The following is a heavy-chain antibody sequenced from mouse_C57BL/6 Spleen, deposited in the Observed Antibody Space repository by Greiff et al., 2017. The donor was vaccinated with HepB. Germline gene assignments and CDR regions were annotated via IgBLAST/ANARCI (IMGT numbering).Heavy chain of an antibody. CDR2: IYPGNSDT. D-gene: IGHD2-4*01. V-gene: IGHV1-5*01. J-gene: IGHJ4*01. Sequence: EVQGVESGTVLARPGASVKMSCKTSGYTFTSYWMHWVKQRPGQGLEWIGAIYPGNSDTSYNQKFKGKAKLTAVTSASTAYMELSSLTNEDSAVYYCTSTMINYYAMDYWGQGTSVTVSS. CDR1: GYTFTSYW. CDR3: TSTMINYYAMDY.